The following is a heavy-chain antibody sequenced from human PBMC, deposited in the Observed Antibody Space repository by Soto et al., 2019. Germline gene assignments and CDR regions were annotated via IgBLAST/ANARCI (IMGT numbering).Heavy chain of an antibody. D-gene: IGHD6-13*01. Sequence: ASVKVSCKASGYTFTGYYMHWVRQAPGQGLEWMGWINPNSGGTNYAQKFQGWVTMTRDTSISTAYMELSRLRSDDTAVYYCARTGIAAAGTSGFDYWGQGTLVTVSS. V-gene: IGHV1-2*04. J-gene: IGHJ4*02. CDR2: INPNSGGT. CDR1: GYTFTGYY. CDR3: ARTGIAAAGTSGFDY.